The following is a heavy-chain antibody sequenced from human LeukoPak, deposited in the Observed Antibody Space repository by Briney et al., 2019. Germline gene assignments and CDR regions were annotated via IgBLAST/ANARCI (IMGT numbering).Heavy chain of an antibody. CDR2: ISGSGGST. Sequence: GGSLRLSCAASGFTFTSYAMSWVRQAPGKGLEWVSAISGSGGSTYYADSVKGRFTISRDNSKNTLYLQMNSLRAEDTAVYYCAREPLRIAAAGVFDYWGQGTLVTVSS. CDR3: AREPLRIAAAGVFDY. CDR1: GFTFTSYA. J-gene: IGHJ4*02. V-gene: IGHV3-23*01. D-gene: IGHD6-13*01.